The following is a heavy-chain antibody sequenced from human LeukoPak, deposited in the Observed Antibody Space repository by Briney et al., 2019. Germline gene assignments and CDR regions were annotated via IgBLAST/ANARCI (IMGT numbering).Heavy chain of an antibody. V-gene: IGHV1-69*04. CDR2: IFPIFGIA. J-gene: IGHJ4*02. CDR1: GGTFSSYA. CDR3: AQAVAGPFDY. D-gene: IGHD6-19*01. Sequence: GASVKVSCKASGGTFSSYAISWVRQAPGQGLEWMGRIFPIFGIANYAQKFQGRVTITADKSTSTAYMELSSLRSEDTAVYYCAQAVAGPFDYWGQGTLVTVSS.